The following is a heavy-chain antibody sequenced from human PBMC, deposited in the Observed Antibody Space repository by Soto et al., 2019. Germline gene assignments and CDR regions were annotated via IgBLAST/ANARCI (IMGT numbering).Heavy chain of an antibody. Sequence: QVQLVQSGAEVKKPGSSVKVSCKASGGTFSSYAISWVRQAPGQGLEWMGGIIPIFGTANYAQKFQGRVTITAAESTRTAYMELSSLRSEDTAVYYWARDEGIAVACTDYYGMDVWGQGTTVTVSS. CDR2: IIPIFGTA. CDR3: ARDEGIAVACTDYYGMDV. V-gene: IGHV1-69*01. J-gene: IGHJ6*02. CDR1: GGTFSSYA. D-gene: IGHD6-19*01.